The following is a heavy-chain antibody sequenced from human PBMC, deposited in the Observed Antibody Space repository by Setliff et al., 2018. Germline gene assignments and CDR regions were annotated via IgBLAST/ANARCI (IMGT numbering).Heavy chain of an antibody. CDR2: IKSSREGATS. Sequence: GGSLRLSCAASGFTFSTSAMTWVRQAPGKGPEWVGRIKSSREGATSDYGAPAKGRLTISRDDSKQMIFLQMHNLKTEDTGFYYCATGPRDSRNYLTWLGSWGQGTLVTVSS. CDR1: GFTFSTSA. J-gene: IGHJ5*01. D-gene: IGHD3-22*01. CDR3: ATGPRDSRNYLTWLGS. V-gene: IGHV3-15*01.